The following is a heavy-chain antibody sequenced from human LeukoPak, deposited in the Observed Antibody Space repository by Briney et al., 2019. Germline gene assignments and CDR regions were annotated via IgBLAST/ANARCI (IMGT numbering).Heavy chain of an antibody. Sequence: GGSLRLSCAASGFTFSSYAMHWVRQAPGKGLEYVSAISSNGGSTYYANSVKGRFTISRDNSKNTLYLQMGSLRAEDMAVYYCARLFGGVTTFDYWGQGALVTVSS. J-gene: IGHJ4*02. CDR1: GFTFSSYA. CDR2: ISSNGGST. CDR3: ARLFGGVTTFDY. D-gene: IGHD2-8*02. V-gene: IGHV3-64*01.